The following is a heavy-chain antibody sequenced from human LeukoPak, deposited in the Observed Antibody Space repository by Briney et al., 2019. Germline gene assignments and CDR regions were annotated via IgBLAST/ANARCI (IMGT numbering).Heavy chain of an antibody. CDR3: ARSLYYYGSDSFDI. J-gene: IGHJ3*02. D-gene: IGHD3-10*01. V-gene: IGHV4-59*01. CDR2: IYYSGST. CDR1: AGSISSYY. Sequence: SETLSLTCTVSAGSISSYYWSWIRQPPGKGLEWIGYIYYSGSTNYNPSLKSRVTISVDTSKSQFSLKLSSVTAADTAVYYCARSLYYYGSDSFDIWGQGTMVTVSS.